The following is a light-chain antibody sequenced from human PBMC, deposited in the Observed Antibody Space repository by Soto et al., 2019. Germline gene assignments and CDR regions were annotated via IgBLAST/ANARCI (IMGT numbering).Light chain of an antibody. V-gene: IGKV3-15*01. CDR1: QSVNSN. J-gene: IGKJ1*01. CDR3: QQYDKWPGT. CDR2: SAA. Sequence: EMVMTQSPATLSLSPGERATLSCRASQSVNSNIAWYQQKPGQAPWLLIYSAATRATGIPAWFSGSGSGTEFTLTISSLQSEDFAVYYCQQYDKWPGTFGQGTKVEIK.